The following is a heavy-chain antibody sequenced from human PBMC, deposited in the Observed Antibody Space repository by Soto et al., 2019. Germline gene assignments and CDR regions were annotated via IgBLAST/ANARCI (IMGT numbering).Heavy chain of an antibody. CDR1: GFTFSRYG. CDR3: AGAELLRTDYYYYYMDV. CDR2: IWYDGDDK. J-gene: IGHJ6*03. D-gene: IGHD2-15*01. V-gene: IGHV3-33*01. Sequence: QVQLVESGGGVVQPGRSLRLSCAASGFTFSRYGMHWVRQAPCKGLEWVALIWYDGDDKYYGDSVKGRFTISRDNSKNTLYLQMNSLRAEDTALYYCAGAELLRTDYYYYYMDVWGKGTTVTVSS.